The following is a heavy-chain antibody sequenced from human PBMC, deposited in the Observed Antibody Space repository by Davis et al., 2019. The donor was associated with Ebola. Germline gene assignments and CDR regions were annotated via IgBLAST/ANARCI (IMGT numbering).Heavy chain of an antibody. V-gene: IGHV3-23*01. CDR3: AKAYIVVVPAAQGY. Sequence: GESLKISCAASGFTFSSYAMSWVRQAPGKGLEWVSAISGSGGSTYYADSVKGRFTISRDNSKNTLYLQMNSLRAEDTAVYYCAKAYIVVVPAAQGYWGQGTLVTVSS. CDR1: GFTFSSYA. J-gene: IGHJ4*02. D-gene: IGHD2-2*01. CDR2: ISGSGGST.